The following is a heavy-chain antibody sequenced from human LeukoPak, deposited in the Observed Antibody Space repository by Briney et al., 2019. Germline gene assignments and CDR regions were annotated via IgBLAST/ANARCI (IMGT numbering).Heavy chain of an antibody. CDR2: ISAYNGNT. Sequence: ASVKVSCKASGYTFTSYGISWVRQAPGQGLEWMGWISAYNGNTNYAQKLQGRVTMTTDTSTSTAYMELRSLRSDDTAVYYCARQGSGSYYNGEFDYWGQGTLVTVSS. CDR3: ARQGSGSYYNGEFDY. D-gene: IGHD3-10*01. V-gene: IGHV1-18*01. CDR1: GYTFTSYG. J-gene: IGHJ4*02.